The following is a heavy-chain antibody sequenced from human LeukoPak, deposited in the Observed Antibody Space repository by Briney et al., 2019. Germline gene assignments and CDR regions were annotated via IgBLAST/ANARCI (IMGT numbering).Heavy chain of an antibody. V-gene: IGHV4-30-2*01. CDR3: AATYDSSGYSGLDY. CDR2: IYHSGST. D-gene: IGHD3-22*01. J-gene: IGHJ4*02. Sequence: PSQTLSLTCAVSGGSISSGGYSWSWIRQPPGKGLEWIGYIYHSGSTYYNPSLKSRVTISVDTSKNQFSLKLSSVTAADTAVYYCAATYDSSGYSGLDYWGQGTLVTVSS. CDR1: GGSISSGGYS.